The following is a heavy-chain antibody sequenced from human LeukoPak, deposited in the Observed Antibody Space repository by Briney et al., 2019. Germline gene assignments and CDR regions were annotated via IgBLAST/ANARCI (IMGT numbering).Heavy chain of an antibody. D-gene: IGHD6-19*01. V-gene: IGHV3-48*03. CDR1: GFTFSSYE. CDR2: ISSSGSTI. J-gene: IGHJ4*02. Sequence: GGSLRLSCAASGFTFSSYEMNWVRQAPGKGLEWVSYISSSGSTIYYADSVKGRFTISRDNAKNSLYLQMNSLRAEDTAVYYCARDQNMYSSGCLFDYWGQGTLVTVSS. CDR3: ARDQNMYSSGCLFDY.